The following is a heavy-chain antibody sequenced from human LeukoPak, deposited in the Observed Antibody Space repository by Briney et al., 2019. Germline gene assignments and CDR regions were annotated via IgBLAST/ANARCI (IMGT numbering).Heavy chain of an antibody. J-gene: IGHJ6*02. V-gene: IGHV1-8*01. D-gene: IGHD2-2*02. CDR1: GYTFTSYD. Sequence: GASVKVFCKASGYTFTSYDINWVRQATGQGLEWMGWMNPNSGNTGYAQKFQGRVTMTRNTSISTAYMELSSLRSEDTAVYYCARLQYCSSTSCYNYYYYYGMDVWGQGTTVTVSS. CDR3: ARLQYCSSTSCYNYYYYYGMDV. CDR2: MNPNSGNT.